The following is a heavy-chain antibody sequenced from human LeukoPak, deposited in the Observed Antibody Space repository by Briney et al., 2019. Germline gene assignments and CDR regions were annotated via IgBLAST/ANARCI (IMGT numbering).Heavy chain of an antibody. CDR2: ISGSGGST. D-gene: IGHD5-24*01. Sequence: GGSLRLSCAASGFTFSSYGMSWVRQAPGKGLEWVSAISGSGGSTYYADSVKGRFTISRDNSKNTLYLQMNSLRAEDTAVYYCAKAGRDGYMVYWGQGTLVTVFS. V-gene: IGHV3-23*01. J-gene: IGHJ4*02. CDR1: GFTFSSYG. CDR3: AKAGRDGYMVY.